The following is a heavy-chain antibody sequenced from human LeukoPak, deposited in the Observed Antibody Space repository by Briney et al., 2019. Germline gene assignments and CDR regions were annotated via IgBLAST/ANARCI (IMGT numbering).Heavy chain of an antibody. CDR1: GFTFSNYG. V-gene: IGHV3-33*01. CDR3: ATWDGNPKYYFDD. D-gene: IGHD1-1*01. Sequence: PGGSLRLSCAASGFTFSNYGMHWVRQPPGKGLEWVAVIWYDGSNKYYTDSVKGRFTISRDNTKTTLYLQRNSLRAEDTAVYYCATWDGNPKYYFDDWGQGTLVSVSS. J-gene: IGHJ4*02. CDR2: IWYDGSNK.